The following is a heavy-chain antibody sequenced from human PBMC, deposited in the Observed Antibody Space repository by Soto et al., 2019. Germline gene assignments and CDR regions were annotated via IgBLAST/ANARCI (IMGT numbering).Heavy chain of an antibody. CDR2: IYTSGST. CDR1: GDSMTKYY. V-gene: IGHV4-4*07. J-gene: IGHJ4*02. CDR3: ARTVGAAYYFDF. Sequence: QVQLQESGPGLVKPSETLSLTCTVSGDSMTKYYWSWIRQPAGKGLEWIVRIYTSGSTNYNRSLKSRVSMSIDTSNNHFSLNLKSVTAADTAVYYCARTVGAAYYFDFWGQGALVTVSS. D-gene: IGHD1-26*01.